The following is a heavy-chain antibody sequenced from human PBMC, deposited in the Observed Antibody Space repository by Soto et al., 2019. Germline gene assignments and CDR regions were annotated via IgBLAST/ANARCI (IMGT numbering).Heavy chain of an antibody. J-gene: IGHJ4*02. D-gene: IGHD1-26*01. CDR2: INPNSGGA. V-gene: IGHV1-2*02. CDR1: GYTFTGYY. CDR3: ARGVVGATTVDY. Sequence: ASVKVSCKASGYTFTGYYMHWVRQAPGQGLEWMGWINPNSGGANYAQKFQGRVTMTRDTSISTAYMELSRLRSDDTAVYYCARGVVGATTVDYWGQGTLVTVSS.